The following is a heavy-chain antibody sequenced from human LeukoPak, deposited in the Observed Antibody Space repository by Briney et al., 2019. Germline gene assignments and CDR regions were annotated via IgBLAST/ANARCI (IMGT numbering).Heavy chain of an antibody. V-gene: IGHV3-23*01. J-gene: IGHJ1*01. CDR1: GFTFTNYD. Sequence: GSLCLTCAVSGFTFTNYDRSWVRQAPGKGLEWVADISGSGGSTYYADSVKGRFTISIDNSKNPLYLQMNSLRAEDTAVYYCAKDLKRRVPDIYYYFGGWGTRVTVTA. CDR3: AKDLKRRVPDIYYYF. D-gene: IGHD2/OR15-2a*01. CDR2: ISGSGGST.